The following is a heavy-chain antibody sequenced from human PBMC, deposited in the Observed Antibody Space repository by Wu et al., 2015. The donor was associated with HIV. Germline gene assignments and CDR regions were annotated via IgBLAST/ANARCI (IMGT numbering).Heavy chain of an antibody. J-gene: IGHJ6*02. CDR1: GYTFTSYY. CDR2: INPSGGST. V-gene: IGHV1-46*01. CDR3: AMSNRAGGDDLIGSFYYGMDV. Sequence: QVQLVQSGAEVKKPGASVKVSCKASGYTFTSYYMHWVRQAPGQGLEWMGIINPSGGSTSYAQKFQGRVTMTRDTSTSTVYMELSSLRSEDTAVYYCAMSNRAGGDDLIGSFYYGMDVWDQGP. D-gene: IGHD4-17*01.